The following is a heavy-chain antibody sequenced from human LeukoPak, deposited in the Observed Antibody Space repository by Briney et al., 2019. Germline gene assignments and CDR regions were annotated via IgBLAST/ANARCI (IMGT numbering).Heavy chain of an antibody. Sequence: GGSLRLSCAASGFTFSGYSTHWVRQAPGKGLVWVSRINTDGSTTTYADSVKGRFTISRDNAKNTLYLQMSSLRAEDTAVYFCARNFYYGHDYWGQGTLVTVSS. CDR1: GFTFSGYS. D-gene: IGHD3-10*01. J-gene: IGHJ4*02. CDR2: INTDGSTT. CDR3: ARNFYYGHDY. V-gene: IGHV3-74*01.